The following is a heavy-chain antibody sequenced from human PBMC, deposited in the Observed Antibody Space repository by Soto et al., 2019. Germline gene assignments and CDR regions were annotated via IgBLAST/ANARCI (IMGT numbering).Heavy chain of an antibody. V-gene: IGHV3-74*01. J-gene: IGHJ4*02. CDR3: ARAEVDY. Sequence: PXVSLRLSCAASGFTFGNYWMHWVRQAPGKGLEWVPRTTSDGTTTNYADSVKGRFTVSRDNAKNTLYLQMNSLRAEDTAMYYCARAEVDYWGPGTLVTVSS. CDR1: GFTFGNYW. CDR2: TTSDGTTT.